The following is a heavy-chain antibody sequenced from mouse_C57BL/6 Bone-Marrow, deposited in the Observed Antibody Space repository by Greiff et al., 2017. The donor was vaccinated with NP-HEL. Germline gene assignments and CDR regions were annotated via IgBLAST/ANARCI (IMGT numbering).Heavy chain of an antibody. Sequence: EVKLMESGEGLVKPGGSLKLSCAASGFTFSSYAMSWVRQTPEKRLEWVAYISSGGDYIYYADTVKGRFTISRVNARNTLYLQMSSLKSEDTAMYYCTRAHYYGSSYLAYWGQGTLVTVSA. CDR3: TRAHYYGSSYLAY. D-gene: IGHD1-1*01. V-gene: IGHV5-9-1*02. CDR2: ISSGGDYI. J-gene: IGHJ3*01. CDR1: GFTFSSYA.